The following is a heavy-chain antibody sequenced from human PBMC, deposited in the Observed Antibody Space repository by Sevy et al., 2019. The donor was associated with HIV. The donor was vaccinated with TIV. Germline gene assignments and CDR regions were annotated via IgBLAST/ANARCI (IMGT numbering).Heavy chain of an antibody. V-gene: IGHV3-15*01. CDR2: IKSKTDGGTG. J-gene: IGHJ4*02. CDR1: GFTFTNTW. D-gene: IGHD5-18*01. Sequence: GGSLRLSCAASGFTFTNTWMSWVRQAPGKGLEWVGRIKSKTDGGTGDYAAPVEGRFSISRDDSKNTLYLQMNSLKTEDTAVYYCTTGDPYNRYGYMRPYFFDYWGQGTLVTVSS. CDR3: TTGDPYNRYGYMRPYFFDY.